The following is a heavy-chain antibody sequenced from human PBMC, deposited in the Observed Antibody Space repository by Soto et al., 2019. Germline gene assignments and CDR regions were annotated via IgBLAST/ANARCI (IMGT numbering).Heavy chain of an antibody. V-gene: IGHV3-48*03. CDR2: TSGSGSTI. J-gene: IGHJ4*02. Sequence: GGALRVSCEPSGFTSGSYEMNWVRQAPGKGLELVSHTSGSGSTIYYADFLKGRFTIYRDNAKNSLYLQMNSLRAEDTAVYYCLGGSRDYSDSSGFEYWGQGTMVTVSS. D-gene: IGHD3-22*01. CDR3: LGGSRDYSDSSGFEY. CDR1: GFTSGSYE.